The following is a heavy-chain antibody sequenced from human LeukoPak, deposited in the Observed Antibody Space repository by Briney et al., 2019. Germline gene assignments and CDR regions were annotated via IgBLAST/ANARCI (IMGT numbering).Heavy chain of an antibody. CDR2: INSGDRT. CDR1: GFTVSSNY. J-gene: IGHJ4*02. V-gene: IGHV3-53*01. Sequence: AGGSLRLSCAASGFTVSSNYMSWVRQAPGKGLEWVSGIINSGDRTYYADSVKGRFTISRDNSKNTLYLQMNSLRAEDTAVYYCAKVSSSWYFYWGQGTLVTVSS. CDR3: AKVSSSWYFY. D-gene: IGHD6-13*01.